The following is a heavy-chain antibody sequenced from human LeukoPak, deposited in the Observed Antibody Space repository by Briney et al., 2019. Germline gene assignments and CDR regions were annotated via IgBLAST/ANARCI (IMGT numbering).Heavy chain of an antibody. V-gene: IGHV1-69*13. D-gene: IGHD2-2*01. Sequence: ASVKVSCKASGGTFSSYAISWVRQAPGLGLEWMGGIIPIFGTANYAQKFQGRVTITADESTSTAYMELSSLRSEDTAVYYCARGSYQLPLEVYYYGMDVWGKGTTVTVSS. CDR3: ARGSYQLPLEVYYYGMDV. CDR2: IIPIFGTA. J-gene: IGHJ6*04. CDR1: GGTFSSYA.